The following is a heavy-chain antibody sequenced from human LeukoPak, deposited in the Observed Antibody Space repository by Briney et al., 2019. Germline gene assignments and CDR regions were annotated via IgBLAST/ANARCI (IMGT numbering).Heavy chain of an antibody. D-gene: IGHD2/OR15-2a*01. CDR2: IWFDGSNK. Sequence: PGESLRLSCEASGFTFNRYGMHWVRQAPGKGLEWVAVIWFDGSNKYYTDSVKGRCTISRDNSKNTLYLQMNSLRAEDTAVYYCARGVKNFYYSMDVWGQGTTVTVSS. CDR3: ARGVKNFYYSMDV. J-gene: IGHJ6*02. CDR1: GFTFNRYG. V-gene: IGHV3-33*01.